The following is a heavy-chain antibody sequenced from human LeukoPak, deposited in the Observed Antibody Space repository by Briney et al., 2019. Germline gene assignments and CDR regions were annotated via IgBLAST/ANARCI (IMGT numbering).Heavy chain of an antibody. Sequence: SETLSLTCTVSGGSISNYYWSWIRQSAGKGLEWIGRIYSSGSTDHNASLKSRVTISVDTSKNQFSLKLSSVTAADTAVYYCARLRTDYYGSGSYLPFIDYWGQGTLVTVSS. V-gene: IGHV4-4*07. J-gene: IGHJ4*02. CDR1: GGSISNYY. CDR2: IYSSGST. D-gene: IGHD3-10*01. CDR3: ARLRTDYYGSGSYLPFIDY.